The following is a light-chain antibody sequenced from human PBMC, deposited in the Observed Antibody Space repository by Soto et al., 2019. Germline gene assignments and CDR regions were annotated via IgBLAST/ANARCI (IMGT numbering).Light chain of an antibody. CDR2: EVS. CDR3: SSYAGSNNFFYV. J-gene: IGLJ1*01. CDR1: SSDVGGYNY. V-gene: IGLV2-8*01. Sequence: QSALTXPPSASGSPGQSVSISCTGTSSDVGGYNYVSWYQQHPGKAPKLMIYEVSKRPSGVPDRFSGSKSGNTASLTVSGLQAEDEADYYCSSYAGSNNFFYVFGTGTKVTVL.